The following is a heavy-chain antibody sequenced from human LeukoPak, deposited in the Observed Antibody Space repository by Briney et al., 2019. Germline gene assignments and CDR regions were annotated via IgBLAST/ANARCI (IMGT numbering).Heavy chain of an antibody. V-gene: IGHV1-69*01. J-gene: IGHJ5*02. CDR3: ARDVRHRYCSSSSCYWGWLDP. D-gene: IGHD2-2*01. CDR1: VYTFTIYV. CDR2: KTPIFGTA. Sequence: GASVKVSRKSSVYTFTIYVIRWVRQAPGQGREWMGGKTPIFGTANYTRKFKDRVTNTADESTSTAYMELSSLRSEDTAVYYCARDVRHRYCSSSSCYWGWLDPWGQGTLVTVSS.